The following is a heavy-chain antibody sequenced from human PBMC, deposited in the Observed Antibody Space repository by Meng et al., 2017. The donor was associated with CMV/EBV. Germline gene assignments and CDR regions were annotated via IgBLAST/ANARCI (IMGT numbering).Heavy chain of an antibody. CDR2: INHSGST. V-gene: IGHV4-34*01. Sequence: QGQLRQGGAGLLKPSETLSLTCAVYGGSFSGYYWSWIRQPPGKGLEWIGEINHSGSTNYNPSLKSRVTISVDTSKNQFSLKLSSVTAADTAVYYCARGGIAAAGPFDYWGQGTLVTVFS. J-gene: IGHJ4*02. CDR1: GGSFSGYY. D-gene: IGHD6-13*01. CDR3: ARGGIAAAGPFDY.